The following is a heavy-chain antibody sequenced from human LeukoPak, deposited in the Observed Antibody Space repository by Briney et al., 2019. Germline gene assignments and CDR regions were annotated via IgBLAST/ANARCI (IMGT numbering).Heavy chain of an antibody. CDR1: GFTFSHFG. J-gene: IGHJ5*02. Sequence: GGSLRLSCEASGFTFSHFGMHWVRQAPGKGLEWVSAISGSGGSTYYADSVKGRFTISRDNSKNTLYLQMNSLRAEDTAVYYCAKESSTAPDNWFDPWGQGTLVTVSS. D-gene: IGHD6-19*01. CDR3: AKESSTAPDNWFDP. CDR2: ISGSGGST. V-gene: IGHV3-23*01.